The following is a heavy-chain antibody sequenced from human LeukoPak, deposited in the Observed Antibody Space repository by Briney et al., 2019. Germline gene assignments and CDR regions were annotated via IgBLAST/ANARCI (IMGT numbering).Heavy chain of an antibody. V-gene: IGHV3-30*18. Sequence: GGSLRLSCAASGFTFSSCGMHWVRQTPGTGLEWVAVISYDGSDKYYADSVKGRFTISRDNSKNTLYLQMNSLRAEDTAVYYCAKEGYSYGLFDYWGQGTLVTVSS. CDR2: ISYDGSDK. J-gene: IGHJ4*02. CDR1: GFTFSSCG. CDR3: AKEGYSYGLFDY. D-gene: IGHD5-18*01.